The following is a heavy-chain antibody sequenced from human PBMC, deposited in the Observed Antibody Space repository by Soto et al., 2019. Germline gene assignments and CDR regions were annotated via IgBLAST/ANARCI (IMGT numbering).Heavy chain of an antibody. V-gene: IGHV3-23*01. CDR3: AKSISTVPYYYYGMDV. J-gene: IGHJ6*02. Sequence: GGSLRLSCAASGFTFSSYAMSWVRQAPGKGLEWVSAISGSGGSTYYADSVKGRFTISRDNSKNTLYLQMNSLRAEDTAVYYCAKSISTVPYYYYGMDVWGQGTTVTVSS. CDR2: ISGSGGST. D-gene: IGHD4-4*01. CDR1: GFTFSSYA.